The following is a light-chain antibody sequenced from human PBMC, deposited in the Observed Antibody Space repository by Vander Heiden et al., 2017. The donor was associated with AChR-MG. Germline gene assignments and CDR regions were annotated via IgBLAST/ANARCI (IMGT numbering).Light chain of an antibody. V-gene: IGLV2-14*01. J-gene: IGLJ2*01. CDR1: PRDVRGYNS. CDR2: EVS. CDR3: SSYTSSSTLVV. Sequence: LTLPASVPGSPGQSITNPCTGTPRDVRGYNSVPWYQQHPDKAPKLMIYEVSNRPSGVSNRFSGSRSGNTASLTISGLQAEDEADYYCSSYTSSSTLVVFGGGTKLTVL.